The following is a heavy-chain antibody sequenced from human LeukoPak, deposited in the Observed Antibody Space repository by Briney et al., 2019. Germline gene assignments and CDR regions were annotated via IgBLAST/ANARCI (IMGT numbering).Heavy chain of an antibody. CDR2: IHTYNGNT. CDR1: GYTFTNYG. J-gene: IGHJ4*02. D-gene: IGHD6-13*01. V-gene: IGHV1-18*01. CDR3: ARHTVSSSWYSRFDY. Sequence: GASVKVSCKASGYTFTNYGVSWVRQAPGQGLEWMGWIHTYNGNTNYAQKLQGRVTMTTDTSTSTAYMELRSLRSDDTAVYYCARHTVSSSWYSRFDYWGQGTLVTVSS.